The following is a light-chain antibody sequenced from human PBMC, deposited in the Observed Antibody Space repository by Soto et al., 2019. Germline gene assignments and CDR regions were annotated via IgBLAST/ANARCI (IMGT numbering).Light chain of an antibody. J-gene: IGKJ1*01. CDR3: QQYNSYTWT. CDR1: QSISTY. Sequence: SPASLSASVSARVTVTCRASQSISTYLIWYQQKPGKAPKLLIYATSSLESGVPSRFSGSGSGTEFTLTISSLQPDDFATYYCQQYNSYTWTFGQGTKVAIK. CDR2: ATS. V-gene: IGKV1-5*01.